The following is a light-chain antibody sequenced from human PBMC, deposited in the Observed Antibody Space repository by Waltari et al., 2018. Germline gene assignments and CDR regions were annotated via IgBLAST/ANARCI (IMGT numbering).Light chain of an antibody. Sequence: IVMTQSPVTLSVSPGERATLYCRASETVSHKLAWYQQKPGQAPRLLIYDASTRASGVPDRFRARGYGTDFTLSISSLQSEDFAVYFCQQDYNWRAFGQGTKVEIK. V-gene: IGKV3D-15*01. CDR1: ETVSHK. CDR3: QQDYNWRA. J-gene: IGKJ1*01. CDR2: DAS.